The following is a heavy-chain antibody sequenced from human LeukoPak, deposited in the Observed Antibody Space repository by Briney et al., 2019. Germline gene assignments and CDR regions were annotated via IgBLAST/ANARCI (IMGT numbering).Heavy chain of an antibody. Sequence: ASVKVSCKASGYTFTSNCIHWVRQAPGQGLEWMGMIYPRDGSTSYAQKFQGRVPVTRDTSTSTVHMELSGLRSEDTAVYYCARDQEGFDYWGQGTLVTVSS. CDR3: ARDQEGFDY. V-gene: IGHV1-46*01. CDR1: GYTFTSNC. CDR2: IYPRDGST. J-gene: IGHJ4*02.